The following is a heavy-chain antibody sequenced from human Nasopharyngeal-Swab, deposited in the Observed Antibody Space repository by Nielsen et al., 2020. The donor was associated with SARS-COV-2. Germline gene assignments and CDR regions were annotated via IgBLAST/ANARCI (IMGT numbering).Heavy chain of an antibody. CDR2: ISSSSNYI. D-gene: IGHD1-1*01. CDR1: GFTFNMFS. V-gene: IGHV3-21*01. J-gene: IGHJ6*02. Sequence: CVTSGFTFNMFSMHWVRQAPGKGLEWVSSISSSSNYIYYGDSVKGRFTISRDNTQKSLYLEMNSLRVEDTAVYYCARLGTESYHYYSLDVWGQGTTVTVSS. CDR3: ARLGTESYHYYSLDV.